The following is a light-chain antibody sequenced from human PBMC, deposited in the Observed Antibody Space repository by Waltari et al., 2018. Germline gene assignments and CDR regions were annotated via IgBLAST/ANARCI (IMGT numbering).Light chain of an antibody. CDR3: QQYGSSPLT. V-gene: IGKV3-20*01. Sequence: EIGLTQSQGTLSLSPGERATLPCRASQSVSSSYLAWYQQKPGQAPRLLIYGASSRATGIPDRFSGSGSGTDFTLTISRLEPEDFAVYYCQQYGSSPLTFGGGTKVEIK. J-gene: IGKJ4*01. CDR2: GAS. CDR1: QSVSSSY.